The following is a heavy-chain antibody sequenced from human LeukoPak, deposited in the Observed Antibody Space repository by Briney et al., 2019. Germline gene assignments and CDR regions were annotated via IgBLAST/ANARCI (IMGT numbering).Heavy chain of an antibody. CDR2: IYTSGST. J-gene: IGHJ2*01. V-gene: IGHV4-61*02. CDR1: GGSISSGSYY. Sequence: SETLSLTCTVSGGSISSGSYYWSWIRQPAGKGLEWIGRIYTSGSTNYNPSLKSRVTISVDTSKNQFSLKLSSVTAADTAMYYCARDLVVVVAATNYWYFDLWGRGTLVTVSS. CDR3: ARDLVVVVAATNYWYFDL. D-gene: IGHD2-15*01.